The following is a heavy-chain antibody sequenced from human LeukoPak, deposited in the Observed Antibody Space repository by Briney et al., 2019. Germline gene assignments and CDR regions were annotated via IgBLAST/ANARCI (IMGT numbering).Heavy chain of an antibody. CDR2: IIPIFGTA. CDR1: GGTFSSYA. V-gene: IGHV1-69*01. J-gene: IGHJ4*02. Sequence: ASVKVPCKASGGTFSSYAISWVRQAPGQGLEWMGGIIPIFGTANYAQKFQGRVTITADESTSTAYMELSSLRSEDTAVYYCARDRAIVATNYFDYWGQGTLVTVSS. D-gene: IGHD5-12*01. CDR3: ARDRAIVATNYFDY.